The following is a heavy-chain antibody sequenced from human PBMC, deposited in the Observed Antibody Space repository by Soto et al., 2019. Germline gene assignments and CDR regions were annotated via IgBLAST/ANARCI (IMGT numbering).Heavy chain of an antibody. V-gene: IGHV1-46*01. Sequence: QVQLVQSGAEVKKPGASVKVSCRTSGYTFSRYYMHWVQQAPGQGLEWMGIINPSSGSPNYAQKFLGRRTVTRDKSTSTVYMELNGMTSEDTAMYYCARGGVVKVYEMGGPDYWGQGTLVTVSS. CDR1: GYTFSRYY. CDR2: INPSSGSP. D-gene: IGHD2-8*01. CDR3: ARGGVVKVYEMGGPDY. J-gene: IGHJ4*02.